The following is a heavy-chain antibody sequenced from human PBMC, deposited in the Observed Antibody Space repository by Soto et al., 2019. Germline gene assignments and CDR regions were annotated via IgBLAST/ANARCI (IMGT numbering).Heavy chain of an antibody. J-gene: IGHJ4*02. V-gene: IGHV3-30*03. Sequence: QVQLVESGGGVVQPGRSLRVSCAASGFTFSSYGMNWVRQAPGKGLEWVAIISYDGSDKYYPDSVKGRFTISRDNSKNTLYLQMNSLRGEDTAVYYCARNPESYAWGLEGYCDYWGQGTLVTVSS. CDR1: GFTFSSYG. D-gene: IGHD3-16*01. CDR2: ISYDGSDK. CDR3: ARNPESYAWGLEGYCDY.